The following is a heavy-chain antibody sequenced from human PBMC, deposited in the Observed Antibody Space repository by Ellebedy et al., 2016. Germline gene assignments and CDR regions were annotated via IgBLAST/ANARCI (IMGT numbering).Heavy chain of an antibody. CDR1: GFTFSNFA. CDR2: ISSTATYI. Sequence: GGSLRLSCAASGFTFSNFAMSWVRQAPGKGLEWVSSISSTATYIYYAGSVKGRFTISRDNAKNTLYLQMNSLRVEDTAVYYCAGDSRGITAAGTSLHYWGQGTLVTVSS. J-gene: IGHJ4*02. D-gene: IGHD6-13*01. CDR3: AGDSRGITAAGTSLHY. V-gene: IGHV3-21*04.